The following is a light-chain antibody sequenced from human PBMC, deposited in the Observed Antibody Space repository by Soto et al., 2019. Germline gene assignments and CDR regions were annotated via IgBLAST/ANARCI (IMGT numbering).Light chain of an antibody. Sequence: DIVMNQSPDSLAVSLGERATINCKSNQSILYNSNDKTYLAWYQLKPGQPPALLIYWASTRASGVPDRFSGSGSGTDFALTISSLQAEDVAIYFCQQYFVAPYTFGQGTKLEI. V-gene: IGKV4-1*01. CDR3: QQYFVAPYT. CDR2: WAS. J-gene: IGKJ2*01. CDR1: QSILYNSNDKTY.